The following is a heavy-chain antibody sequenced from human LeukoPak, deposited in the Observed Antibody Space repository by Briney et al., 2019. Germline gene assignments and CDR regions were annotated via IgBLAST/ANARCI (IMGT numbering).Heavy chain of an antibody. CDR2: ISYDGSNK. V-gene: IGHV3-30-3*01. Sequence: GGSLRLSCAASGFTFSSYAMHWVRQAPGKGLECVAVISYDGSNKNYADSVKGRFTISRDNSKNTLYLQMNSLRTEDTAVYYCASPFSGSYYSYFDYWGQGTLVTVSS. CDR1: GFTFSSYA. J-gene: IGHJ4*02. CDR3: ASPFSGSYYSYFDY. D-gene: IGHD1-26*01.